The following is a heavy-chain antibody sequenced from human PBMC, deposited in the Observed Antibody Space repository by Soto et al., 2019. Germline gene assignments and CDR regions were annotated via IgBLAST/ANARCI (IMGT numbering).Heavy chain of an antibody. J-gene: IGHJ6*02. Sequence: QVQLVQSGAEVKKPGSSVKVSCKASGGTFSSYAISWVRQAPGQGLEWMGGIIPIFGTANYAQKFQGRVTIPADESTGTAYMELSSLRSEDTAVYYCARGYFWSGTGGGPARKGSNYYYYYGMDVWGQGTTVTVSS. CDR1: GGTFSSYA. V-gene: IGHV1-69*01. CDR2: IIPIFGTA. D-gene: IGHD3-3*01. CDR3: ARGYFWSGTGGGPARKGSNYYYYYGMDV.